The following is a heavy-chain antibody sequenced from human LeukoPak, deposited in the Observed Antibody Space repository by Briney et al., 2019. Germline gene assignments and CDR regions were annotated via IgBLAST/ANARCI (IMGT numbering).Heavy chain of an antibody. V-gene: IGHV4-34*01. Sequence: PSETLSLTCTVSGGSISSYYWSWTRQPPGKGLEWIGEINHSGSTNYNPSLKSRVTISVDTSKNQFSLKLSSVTAADTAVYYCARRSYGYCSSTSCPGWFDYWGQGTLVTVSS. J-gene: IGHJ4*02. CDR3: ARRSYGYCSSTSCPGWFDY. D-gene: IGHD2-2*01. CDR1: GGSISSYY. CDR2: INHSGST.